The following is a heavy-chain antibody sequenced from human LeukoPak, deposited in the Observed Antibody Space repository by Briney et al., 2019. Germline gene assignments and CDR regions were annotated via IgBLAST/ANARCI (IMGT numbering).Heavy chain of an antibody. CDR2: IGISSSTI. Sequence: GGSLRLSCAASGFTFSSYSMNWVRQAPGKGLEWVSYIGISSSTIDYADSVKGRFTISRDNAKNSLYLQMNSLRAEDTAVYYCATNDGYNYYFDYWGQGTLVTVSS. CDR3: ATNDGYNYYFDY. CDR1: GFTFSSYS. V-gene: IGHV3-48*01. D-gene: IGHD5-24*01. J-gene: IGHJ4*02.